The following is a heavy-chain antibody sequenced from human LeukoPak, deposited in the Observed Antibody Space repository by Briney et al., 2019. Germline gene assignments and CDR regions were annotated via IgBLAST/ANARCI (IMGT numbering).Heavy chain of an antibody. D-gene: IGHD5-18*01. CDR1: GGSISSYY. CDR2: IYTSGST. Sequence: PSETLSLTCTVSGGSISSYYWSWIRQPAGKGLEWIGRIYTSGSTNYNPSLKSRVTMSVDTSKNQFSLKLSSVTAADTAVYYCARDTAMGLYYYYGMDVWGQGTTVTVSS. V-gene: IGHV4-4*07. CDR3: ARDTAMGLYYYYGMDV. J-gene: IGHJ6*02.